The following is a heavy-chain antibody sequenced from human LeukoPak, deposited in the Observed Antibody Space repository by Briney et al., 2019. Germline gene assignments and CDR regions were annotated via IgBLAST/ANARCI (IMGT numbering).Heavy chain of an antibody. V-gene: IGHV3-74*01. Sequence: GGSLRLSCAASGFSFRSFWMHWVRQGPGKGLVWVSRINSDGSSTSYADSVKGRFTISRDNAQNTLYLQMNTLRVEDTAVYYCARAKYSSSWFDPWGQGTLVTVSS. CDR3: ARAKYSSSWFDP. CDR2: INSDGSST. J-gene: IGHJ5*02. D-gene: IGHD6-13*01. CDR1: GFSFRSFW.